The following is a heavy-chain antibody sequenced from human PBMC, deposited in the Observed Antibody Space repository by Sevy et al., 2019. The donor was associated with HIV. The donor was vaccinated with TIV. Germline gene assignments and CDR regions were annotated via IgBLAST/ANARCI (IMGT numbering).Heavy chain of an antibody. CDR3: AREPYFFDKSGYYWDY. D-gene: IGHD3-22*01. V-gene: IGHV4-61*01. Sequence: SETLSLTCAVSGVSVSSDTYYWSWIRQPPGKGLEWIGYVYHTGSTNYSPSFKSPVTISVDTSKNQFSLRLFSVAAGDTAVYYCAREPYFFDKSGYYWDYWGQGALVTVSS. J-gene: IGHJ4*02. CDR1: GVSVSSDTYY. CDR2: VYHTGST.